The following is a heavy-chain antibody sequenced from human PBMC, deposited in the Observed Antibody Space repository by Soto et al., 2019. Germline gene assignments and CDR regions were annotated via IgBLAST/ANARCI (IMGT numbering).Heavy chain of an antibody. CDR3: AREVEVGAWGAFDI. Sequence: QVQLVQSGAEVRKPGSSVKVSCKASGGTFSRHAISWVRQAPGQGLEWMGGIIPIFGTANHAQKFQGRVTITADESTSTAYMELSSLRSEDTAVYYCAREVEVGAWGAFDIWGQGTMVTVSS. J-gene: IGHJ3*02. V-gene: IGHV1-69*01. CDR2: IIPIFGTA. CDR1: GGTFSRHA. D-gene: IGHD1-26*01.